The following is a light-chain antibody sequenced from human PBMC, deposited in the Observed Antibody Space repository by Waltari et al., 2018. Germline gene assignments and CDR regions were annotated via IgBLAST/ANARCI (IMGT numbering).Light chain of an antibody. CDR3: QQYVNSPHLT. CDR1: QRIGSAY. Sequence: EIVLTQSPGTLSLSPGERATLSCRTSQRIGSAYLAWYQQKPGHPPRLLIYGTSNRATGVPDRFSGSGSGTDFTLTVSRLEPEDFGIYFCQQYVNSPHLTFGRGTKVEIK. V-gene: IGKV3-20*01. CDR2: GTS. J-gene: IGKJ4*01.